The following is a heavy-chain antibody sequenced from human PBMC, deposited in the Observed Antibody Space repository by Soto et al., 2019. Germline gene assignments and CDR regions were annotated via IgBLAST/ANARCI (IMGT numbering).Heavy chain of an antibody. CDR3: ARDGDVNTGFGKDY. CDR2: IWYDGGNK. CDR1: GFTFSNYG. D-gene: IGHD3-16*01. J-gene: IGHJ4*02. Sequence: GSLRLSCAASGFTFSNYGMHWVRQAPGKGLEWVSFIWYDGGNKYYAESVKGRFTISRDNSKNTLFLQMNSLRAEDTAVYYCARDGDVNTGFGKDYWGQGTLVTVSS. V-gene: IGHV3-33*01.